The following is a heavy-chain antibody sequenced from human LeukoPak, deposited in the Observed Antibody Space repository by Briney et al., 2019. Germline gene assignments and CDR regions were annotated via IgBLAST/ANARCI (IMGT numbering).Heavy chain of an antibody. CDR2: IYTSGST. Sequence: SETLSLTCAVYGGSFSGYYWSWIRQPAGKGLEWIGRIYTSGSTNHNPSLKSRVTMSVDTSKNQFSLKLSSVTAADTAVYYCARDSGSYWGHYYYYGMDVWGQGTTVTVSS. CDR3: ARDSGSYWGHYYYYGMDV. D-gene: IGHD1-26*01. J-gene: IGHJ6*02. CDR1: GGSFSGYY. V-gene: IGHV4-4*07.